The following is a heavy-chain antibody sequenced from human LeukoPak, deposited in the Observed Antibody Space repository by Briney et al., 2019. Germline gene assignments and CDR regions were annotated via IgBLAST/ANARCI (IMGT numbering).Heavy chain of an antibody. Sequence: ASVKVSCKASGGTFSSYAISWVRQAPGQGLEWMGGIIPIFGTANYAQKFQGRVTITTDESTSTAYMELSSLRSEDTAVYYCARQAWIQLWSNNWFDPWGQGTLVTVSS. V-gene: IGHV1-69*05. CDR1: GGTFSSYA. J-gene: IGHJ5*02. CDR3: ARQAWIQLWSNNWFDP. CDR2: IIPIFGTA. D-gene: IGHD5-18*01.